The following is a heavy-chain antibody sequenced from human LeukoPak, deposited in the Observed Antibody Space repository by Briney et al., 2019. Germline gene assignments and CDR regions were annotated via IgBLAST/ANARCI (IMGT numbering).Heavy chain of an antibody. CDR3: ARGLVVVAAAPDYMDV. J-gene: IGHJ6*03. D-gene: IGHD2-15*01. CDR1: GSTFSSYS. CDR2: ISSSSSYI. Sequence: GGSLRLSCAASGSTFSSYSMNWVRQAPGKGLEWVSYISSSSSYIYYADSVKGRFTISRDNAKNSLCLQMNSLRAEDTAVYYCARGLVVVAAAPDYMDVWGKGTTVTVSS. V-gene: IGHV3-21*05.